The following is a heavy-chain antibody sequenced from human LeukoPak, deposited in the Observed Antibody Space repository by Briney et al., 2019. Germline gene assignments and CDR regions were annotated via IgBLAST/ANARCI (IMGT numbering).Heavy chain of an antibody. CDR2: ISGSGGST. CDR3: AKRVFGAFTAYFDY. D-gene: IGHD3-3*01. Sequence: PTGGCLRLSCAASGFTFSSYAMSWVRQAPGKGLEWVSAISGSGGSTYYADSVKGRFTISRDNSRNTLYLQMNSLRAEDTAVYYCAKRVFGAFTAYFDYWGQGALVTVSS. CDR1: GFTFSSYA. V-gene: IGHV3-23*01. J-gene: IGHJ4*02.